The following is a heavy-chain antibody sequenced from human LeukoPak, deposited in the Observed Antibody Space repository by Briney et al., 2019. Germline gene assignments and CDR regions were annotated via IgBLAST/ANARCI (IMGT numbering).Heavy chain of an antibody. CDR3: ASLLLVPAANYYYGMDV. V-gene: IGHV3-33*01. Sequence: PGRSLRLSCVASGFXFSSYGIHWVRQAPGKGLEWVAVIWYDGSNKYYADSVKGRFTISRDNSKNTLYVQMNSLRAEDTAVYYCASLLLVPAANYYYGMDVWGQGTTVTVSS. CDR2: IWYDGSNK. CDR1: GFXFSSYG. D-gene: IGHD2-2*01. J-gene: IGHJ6*02.